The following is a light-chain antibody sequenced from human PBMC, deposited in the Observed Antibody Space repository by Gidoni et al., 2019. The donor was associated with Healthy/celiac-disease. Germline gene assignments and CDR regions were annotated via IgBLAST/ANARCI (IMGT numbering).Light chain of an antibody. CDR2: AAS. V-gene: IGKV1-5*01. J-gene: IGKJ2*01. CDR1: QSISSW. Sequence: DIQMTQSPSPLSASVGDRVTITCRASQSISSWLAWYQQKPGKAPQLLIYAASSFESGVPSRFSGSGSGTEFTLTISSLQPDDFATYSCQQYKSYSHTFGQGTKLEIK. CDR3: QQYKSYSHT.